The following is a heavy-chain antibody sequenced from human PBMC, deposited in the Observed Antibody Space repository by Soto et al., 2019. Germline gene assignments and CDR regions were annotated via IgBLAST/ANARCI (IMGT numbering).Heavy chain of an antibody. J-gene: IGHJ6*02. V-gene: IGHV4-34*01. Sequence: SETLSLTCAVYGGSFSGYYWSWIRQPPGKGLEWIGEINHSGSTNYNPSLKSRVTISVDTSKNQFSLKLSSVTAADTAVYYCARSPYYYYYGMDVWGQGTTVTVSS. CDR3: ARSPYYYYYGMDV. CDR2: INHSGST. CDR1: GGSFSGYY.